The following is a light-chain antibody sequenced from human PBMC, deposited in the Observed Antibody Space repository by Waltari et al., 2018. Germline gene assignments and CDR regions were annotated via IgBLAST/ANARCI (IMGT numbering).Light chain of an antibody. V-gene: IGKV1-39*01. Sequence: DIQMTQSPSSLSASVGDRVTITCRESQSISSYLNWYQQKPGKAPKLLIYAAYSLKSGIPSRFSGSGSETDFTLTISSLQPEDFATYYCQQSYSTPYTFGQGTKLEIK. CDR2: AAY. CDR3: QQSYSTPYT. J-gene: IGKJ2*01. CDR1: QSISSY.